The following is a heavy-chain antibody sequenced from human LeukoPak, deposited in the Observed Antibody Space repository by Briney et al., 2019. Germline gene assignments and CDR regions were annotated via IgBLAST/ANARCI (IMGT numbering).Heavy chain of an antibody. V-gene: IGHV1-69*04. D-gene: IGHD6-13*01. CDR2: IIPMLGIT. J-gene: IGHJ3*02. CDR3: ARDGSGSSWTDAFDI. CDR1: GGTLSSYA. Sequence: SVKVSCKASGGTLSSYAFTWVRQAPGQGLEWMGRIIPMLGITNYAQKFQGRVTITADKSTSTVYMEVSSLRSEDTAVYYCARDGSGSSWTDAFDIWGQGTMVTVSS.